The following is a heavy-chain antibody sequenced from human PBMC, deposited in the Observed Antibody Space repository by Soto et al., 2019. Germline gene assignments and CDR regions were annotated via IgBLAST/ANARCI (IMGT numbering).Heavy chain of an antibody. CDR3: ARDSLEYRSSPPDY. CDR2: INAASGAT. Sequence: GASVKVSCKASGYSFTTCGVHWVRQAPGQRLEWLGWINAASGATKYSQKFQGRVTITRDTSASTAYMELSSLRSEDTAVYYCARDSLEYRSSPPDYWGQGTLVTVSS. V-gene: IGHV1-3*01. D-gene: IGHD6-6*01. J-gene: IGHJ4*02. CDR1: GYSFTTCG.